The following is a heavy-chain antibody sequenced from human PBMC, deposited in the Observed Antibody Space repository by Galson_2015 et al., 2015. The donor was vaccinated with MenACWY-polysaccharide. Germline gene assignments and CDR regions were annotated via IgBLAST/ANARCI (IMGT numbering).Heavy chain of an antibody. Sequence: SLRLSCAASGFTFSSYWMHWVRQAPGKGLVWVSRINSDGSSTSYADSVKGRFTISRDNAKNTLYLQMNSLRAEDTAVYYCARGTSSSRSGYYYGMDVWGQGTTVTVSS. D-gene: IGHD6-13*01. V-gene: IGHV3-74*01. CDR2: INSDGSST. CDR1: GFTFSSYW. CDR3: ARGTSSSRSGYYYGMDV. J-gene: IGHJ6*02.